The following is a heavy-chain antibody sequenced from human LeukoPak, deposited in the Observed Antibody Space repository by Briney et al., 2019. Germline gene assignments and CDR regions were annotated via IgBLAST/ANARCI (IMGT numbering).Heavy chain of an antibody. D-gene: IGHD5-18*01. CDR3: ARCYSYGYYYYYYMDV. CDR1: GGSFSGYY. V-gene: IGHV4-34*01. CDR2: INHSGST. J-gene: IGHJ6*03. Sequence: ASETLSLTCAVYGGSFSGYYWSWIRQPPGKGLEWIGEINHSGSTNYNPSLKSRVTISVDTSKNQFSLKLSSVTAADTAVYYCARCYSYGYYYYYYMDVWGKGTTVTVSS.